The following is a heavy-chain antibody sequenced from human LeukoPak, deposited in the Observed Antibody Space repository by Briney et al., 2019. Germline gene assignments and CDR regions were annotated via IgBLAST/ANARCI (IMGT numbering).Heavy chain of an antibody. J-gene: IGHJ6*02. CDR3: AKDNGIWSGSYSYGMDV. Sequence: GGSLRLSCAASGFTFDDYAMHWVRQAPGKGMEWVSGISWNSGSIGYADSVKGRFTISRDNAKNSLYLQMNSLRAEDTALYYCAKDNGIWSGSYSYGMDVWGQGTTVTVSS. D-gene: IGHD3-3*01. V-gene: IGHV3-9*01. CDR2: ISWNSGSI. CDR1: GFTFDDYA.